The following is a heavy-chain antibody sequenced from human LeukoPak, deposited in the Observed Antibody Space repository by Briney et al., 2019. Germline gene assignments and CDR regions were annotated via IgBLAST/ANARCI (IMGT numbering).Heavy chain of an antibody. CDR3: ARDQYYDSSAYNQVGY. V-gene: IGHV1-2*02. CDR2: XNPNSGGA. CDR1: GYTFTGXX. Sequence: ASVKVSCXASGYTFTGXXXXXXRQAPGQGXXXXXXXNPNSGGANYAQKFXXXVTMTRDTSISTAYMELSRLRSDDTAVYYCARDQYYDSSAYNQVGYWGQGTLVTVSS. J-gene: IGHJ4*02. D-gene: IGHD3-22*01.